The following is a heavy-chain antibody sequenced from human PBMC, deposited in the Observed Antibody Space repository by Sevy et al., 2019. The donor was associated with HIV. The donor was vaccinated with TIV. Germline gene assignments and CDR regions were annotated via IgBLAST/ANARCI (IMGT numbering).Heavy chain of an antibody. D-gene: IGHD3-3*01. J-gene: IGHJ6*04. CDR1: GFTFSSYW. CDR3: GIYPAQVGYYDFWSGYYTGTDYYYGMDV. CDR2: IKQDGSEK. Sequence: GGSLRLSCAASGFTFSSYWMSWVRQAPGKGLEWVANIKQDGSEKYYVDSVKGRFTISRDNAKNSLYLQMNSLRAEDTAVYYSGIYPAQVGYYDFWSGYYTGTDYYYGMDVGGKGTTVTVSS. V-gene: IGHV3-7*03.